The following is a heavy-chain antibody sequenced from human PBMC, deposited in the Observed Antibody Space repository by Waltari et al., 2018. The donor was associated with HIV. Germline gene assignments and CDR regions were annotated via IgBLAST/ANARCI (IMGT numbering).Heavy chain of an antibody. Sequence: QVYLMESGGGVVQPGGSLKLSCAASGFTFSGYGMHWVRQAPGKGLEWVAVIWSDRYNKFYADSVSGRFTFSRDNSKYMLSLQMNSLRAEDTALYCCVKERGPFNGFDIWGQGTMVTVSS. CDR3: VKERGPFNGFDI. V-gene: IGHV3-33*06. D-gene: IGHD3-16*01. CDR1: GFTFSGYG. J-gene: IGHJ3*02. CDR2: IWSDRYNK.